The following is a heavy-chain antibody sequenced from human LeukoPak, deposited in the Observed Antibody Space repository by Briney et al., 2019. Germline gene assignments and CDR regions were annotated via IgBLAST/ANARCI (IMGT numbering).Heavy chain of an antibody. CDR2: ISGSGGST. D-gene: IGHD4-17*01. CDR3: ARDGMGYGDYVDAFDI. J-gene: IGHJ3*02. Sequence: PGGSLRLSCAASGFTFSSYAMSWVRQAPGKGLEWVSAISGSGGSTYYADSVKGRFTISRDNSKNTLYLQMNSLRAEDTAVYYCARDGMGYGDYVDAFDIWGQGTMVTVSS. CDR1: GFTFSSYA. V-gene: IGHV3-23*01.